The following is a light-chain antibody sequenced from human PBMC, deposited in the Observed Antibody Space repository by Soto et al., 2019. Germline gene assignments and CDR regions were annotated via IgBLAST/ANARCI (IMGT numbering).Light chain of an antibody. J-gene: IGKJ5*01. CDR2: TAS. CDR1: QGISSY. CDR3: QQRHRYPIT. Sequence: DIQLTQSPSFLSASVGDGITISSRASQGISSYLAWYQQKPGKAPKLLIHTASTLQSGVPSRFSGSGAGAEFTLTISSLQPEDFATYYCQQRHRYPITFGQGTRLEIK. V-gene: IGKV1-9*01.